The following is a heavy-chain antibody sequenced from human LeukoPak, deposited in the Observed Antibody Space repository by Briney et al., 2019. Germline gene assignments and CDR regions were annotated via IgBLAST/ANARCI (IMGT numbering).Heavy chain of an antibody. CDR3: ARATITMAVGVPADAFDI. D-gene: IGHD3-22*01. CDR1: AGSISSADYY. CDR2: IYYSGNT. Sequence: PSETLSLTLSVAAGSISSADYYWSCIRQPPGKGLEWIGYIYYSGNTYYNPSLKSRVTISVDRTKTQFSPKQSSVTAADMAVYYCARATITMAVGVPADAFDIWGQGTMVTVSS. V-gene: IGHV4-30-4*08. J-gene: IGHJ3*02.